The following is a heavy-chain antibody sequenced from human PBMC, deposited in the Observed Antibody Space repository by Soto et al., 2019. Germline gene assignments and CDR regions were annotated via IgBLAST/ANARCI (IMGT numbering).Heavy chain of an antibody. V-gene: IGHV3-20*04. J-gene: IGHJ3*02. CDR3: ARDRVRYDFYAFDI. CDR2: INWNGADT. Sequence: GGSLRLSCAASGFTFSSYGMNWVRQVPGKGLEWISSINWNGADTAYVDSVKGRFTISRDNAKNSLYLQMNSLRDEDTAFYYCARDRVRYDFYAFDIWGQGTMVTVSS. D-gene: IGHD3-3*01. CDR1: GFTFSSYG.